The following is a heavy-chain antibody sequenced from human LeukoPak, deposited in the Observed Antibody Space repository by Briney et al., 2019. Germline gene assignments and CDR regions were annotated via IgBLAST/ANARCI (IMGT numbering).Heavy chain of an antibody. CDR3: TKSSGYSYGYYFDY. J-gene: IGHJ4*02. V-gene: IGHV3-30*02. Sequence: GGSLRLSCAASGFTFSSYGMHWVRQAPGKGLEWVAFIRYDGSNKYYADSVKGRFTISRDNSKDTLYLQMNSLRADDTAVYYCTKSSGYSYGYYFDYWGQGTLVTVSS. CDR2: IRYDGSNK. D-gene: IGHD5-18*01. CDR1: GFTFSSYG.